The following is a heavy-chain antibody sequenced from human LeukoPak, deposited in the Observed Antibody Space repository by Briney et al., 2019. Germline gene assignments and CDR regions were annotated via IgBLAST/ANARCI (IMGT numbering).Heavy chain of an antibody. CDR3: ARGEGPGIPII. CDR1: GYSISRAYY. D-gene: IGHD3-10*01. J-gene: IGHJ3*02. Sequence: SETLSLTCTVSGYSISRAYYWGWIRQPPGKGLEWIGIIYQSGTTYYNPSLKSRVTISIDTSQNQFSLKLSSLTAAHTAVYYCARGEGPGIPIIWGQGTMVTVSS. V-gene: IGHV4-38-2*02. CDR2: IYQSGTT.